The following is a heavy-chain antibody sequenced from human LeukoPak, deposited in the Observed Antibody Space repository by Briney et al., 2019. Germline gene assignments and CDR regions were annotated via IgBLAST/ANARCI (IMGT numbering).Heavy chain of an antibody. J-gene: IGHJ4*02. Sequence: PGGSLRLSCAASGFTFSSYWMHWVRQAPGKGLVWVSHINSDGSSTSYADSVKGRFTISRDNAKNTLYLQMNSLRAEDTAVYYCARDPDSGSYPSWGWGQGTLVTVSS. CDR2: INSDGSST. V-gene: IGHV3-74*01. CDR1: GFTFSSYW. CDR3: ARDPDSGSYPSWG. D-gene: IGHD1-26*01.